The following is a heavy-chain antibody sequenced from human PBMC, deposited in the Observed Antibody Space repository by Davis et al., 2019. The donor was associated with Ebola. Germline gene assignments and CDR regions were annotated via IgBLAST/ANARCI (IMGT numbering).Heavy chain of an antibody. J-gene: IGHJ3*02. V-gene: IGHV5-51*01. Sequence: GESLKISCKGSGYSFTSYWIGWVRQMPGKGLEWMGIIYPGDSDTRYSPSFQGQVTISADKSISTAYMELSSLRSDDTAVYYCARARGGTEYDAFDIWGQGTMVTVSS. CDR2: IYPGDSDT. CDR3: ARARGGTEYDAFDI. D-gene: IGHD2-8*02. CDR1: GYSFTSYW.